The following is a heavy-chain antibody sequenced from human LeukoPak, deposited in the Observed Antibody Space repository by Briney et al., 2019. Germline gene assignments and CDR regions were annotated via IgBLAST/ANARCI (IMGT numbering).Heavy chain of an antibody. Sequence: GGSLRLSCAASGFTFSDYGMHWVRQAPGKGLEWVAVIANDGRDKKYADSVRGRFTISRDNSKNTLYLQMNSLRAEDTAVYYCARPYSSSDYWGQGTLVTVSS. CDR1: GFTFSDYG. V-gene: IGHV3-30*03. D-gene: IGHD6-6*01. CDR3: ARPYSSSDY. J-gene: IGHJ4*02. CDR2: IANDGRDK.